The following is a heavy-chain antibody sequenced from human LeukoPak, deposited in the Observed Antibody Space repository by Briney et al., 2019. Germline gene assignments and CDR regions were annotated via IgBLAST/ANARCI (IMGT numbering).Heavy chain of an antibody. CDR2: INPNSGGT. J-gene: IGHJ4*02. V-gene: IGHV1-2*02. Sequence: ASVKVSCKASGYTFTGYYVHWVRQAPGQGLEWMGWINPNSGGTNYAQKFQGRVTMTRDTSISTANMELSRLRSDDTAVYYCAQAGYGSGSYYNTGGDLDYWGQGTLVTVSS. D-gene: IGHD3-10*01. CDR3: AQAGYGSGSYYNTGGDLDY. CDR1: GYTFTGYY.